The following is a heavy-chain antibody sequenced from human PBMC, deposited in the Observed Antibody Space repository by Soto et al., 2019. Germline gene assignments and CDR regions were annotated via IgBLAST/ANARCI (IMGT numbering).Heavy chain of an antibody. CDR1: GFTFSNAW. CDR3: TTYYCTNGVCYPDYYYYYGMDV. Sequence: PGGSLRLSCAASGFTFSNAWMNWVRQAPGKGLEWVGRIKSKTDGGTTDYAAPVKGRFTISRDDSKNTLYLQMNSLKTEDTAVYYCTTYYCTNGVCYPDYYYYYGMDVWGQGTTVTVSS. V-gene: IGHV3-15*07. CDR2: IKSKTDGGTT. J-gene: IGHJ6*02. D-gene: IGHD2-8*01.